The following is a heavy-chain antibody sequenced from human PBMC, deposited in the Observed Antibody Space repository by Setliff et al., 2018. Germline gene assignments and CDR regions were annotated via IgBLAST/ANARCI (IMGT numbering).Heavy chain of an antibody. Sequence: ASVKVSCKASGGTLRTYAFNWVRQAPGQGLEWVGGILPLFGSATYARKFQGRVTITADESTSTTYMEVSSLTSEDTAEYFCARGPISGSGTYYGADWGQGTLVTVPQ. V-gene: IGHV1-69*13. D-gene: IGHD3-10*01. J-gene: IGHJ4*02. CDR1: GGTLRTYA. CDR2: ILPLFGSA. CDR3: ARGPISGSGTYYGAD.